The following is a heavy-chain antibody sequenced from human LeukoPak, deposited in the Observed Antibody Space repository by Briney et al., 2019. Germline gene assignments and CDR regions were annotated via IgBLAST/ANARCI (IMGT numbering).Heavy chain of an antibody. V-gene: IGHV4-61*01. Sequence: SETLSLTCTVSGYSITSAYYWSWIRQPPGKGLEWIGYIYYSGSTNYNPSLKSRVTISVDTSKNQFSLKLSSVTAADTAVYYCAREIAAAGTRLYYYYMDVWGKGTTVTVSS. J-gene: IGHJ6*03. CDR1: GYSITSAYY. CDR2: IYYSGST. D-gene: IGHD6-13*01. CDR3: AREIAAAGTRLYYYYMDV.